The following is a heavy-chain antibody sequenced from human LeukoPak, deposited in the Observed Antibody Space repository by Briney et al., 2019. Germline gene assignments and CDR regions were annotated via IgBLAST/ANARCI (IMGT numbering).Heavy chain of an antibody. CDR3: ARSDYGGYYDMFDF. D-gene: IGHD4-23*01. CDR1: GFTVSSDS. Sequence: GGSLRLSCTVSGFTVSSDSMSWVRQAPGKGLEWVSFIYSGGSTHYSDSVKGRFTISRDNSNHTVHLQMDSLRGEDTAFYYCARSDYGGYYDMFDFWGQGTLVIVSS. V-gene: IGHV3-53*05. J-gene: IGHJ4*02. CDR2: IYSGGST.